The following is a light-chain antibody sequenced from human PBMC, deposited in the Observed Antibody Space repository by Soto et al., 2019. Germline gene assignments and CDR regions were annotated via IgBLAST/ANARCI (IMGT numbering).Light chain of an antibody. J-gene: IGLJ1*01. CDR3: VSFAGGTYV. CDR2: EVN. Sequence: QSVLAQPASVSGSPGQSITFSCTGTRSDIGVYNYVSWYQQHPGKAPKLMIYEVNNRPSGVPDRFFGSKSGNTASLTVSGLQADDEADYYCVSFAGGTYVFGTGTKVTVL. CDR1: RSDIGVYNY. V-gene: IGLV2-14*01.